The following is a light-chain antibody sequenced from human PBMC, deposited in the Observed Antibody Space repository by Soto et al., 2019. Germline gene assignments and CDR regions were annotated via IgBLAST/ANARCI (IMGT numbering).Light chain of an antibody. CDR1: SYNIGAGYD. CDR2: GNS. V-gene: IGLV1-40*01. J-gene: IGLJ1*01. Sequence: QSVLTQPPSVSGAPGQRVTISCTGSSYNIGAGYDVHWYQQLPGTAPKLLIYGNSNRPSGVPDRFSGSKSGTPASLAITGLQAEDEADYYCQSYDSSLSGDYVFGTGTKVTVL. CDR3: QSYDSSLSGDYV.